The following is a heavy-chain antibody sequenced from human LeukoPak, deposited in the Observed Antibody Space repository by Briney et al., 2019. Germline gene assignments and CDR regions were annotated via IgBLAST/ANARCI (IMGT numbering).Heavy chain of an antibody. CDR3: ARDRLRGGDYLLYYYYYYMDV. J-gene: IGHJ6*03. D-gene: IGHD2-21*02. CDR1: GYTFTGYY. Sequence: ASVKVSCKASGYTFTGYYMHWVRQAPGQGLEWMGWINPNSGGTNYAQKFQGRVTMTRDTSISTAYMELSRLRSDDTAVYYCARDRLRGGDYLLYYYYYYMDVWGKGTTVTVSS. V-gene: IGHV1-2*02. CDR2: INPNSGGT.